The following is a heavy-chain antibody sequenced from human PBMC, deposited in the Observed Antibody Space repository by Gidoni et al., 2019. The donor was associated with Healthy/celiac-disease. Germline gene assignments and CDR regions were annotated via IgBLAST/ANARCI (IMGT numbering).Heavy chain of an antibody. Sequence: EVQLLESGGGLVQPGGSLRLSCAASGFTFSSYALSWVRQAPGKGLEWVSAISGSGGSTYYADSVKGRFTISRDNSKNTLYLQMNSLRAEDTAVYYCAKDLRSIVGATNFDYWGQGTLVTVSS. CDR1: GFTFSSYA. D-gene: IGHD1-26*01. CDR3: AKDLRSIVGATNFDY. V-gene: IGHV3-23*01. J-gene: IGHJ4*02. CDR2: ISGSGGST.